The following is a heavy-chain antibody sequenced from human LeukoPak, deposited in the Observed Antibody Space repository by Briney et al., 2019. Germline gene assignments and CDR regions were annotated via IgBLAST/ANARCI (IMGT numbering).Heavy chain of an antibody. CDR2: IYTSGGT. V-gene: IGHV4-4*09. Sequence: SETLSLTCTVSGGSIRGYYWSWIRQPPGKGLEWIGYIYTSGGTNYNPSLKSRVTISVDTSKNQFSLKLSSVTAADTAVYYCARHGDVWGKGTTVTVSS. J-gene: IGHJ6*04. CDR1: GGSIRGYY. CDR3: ARHGDV.